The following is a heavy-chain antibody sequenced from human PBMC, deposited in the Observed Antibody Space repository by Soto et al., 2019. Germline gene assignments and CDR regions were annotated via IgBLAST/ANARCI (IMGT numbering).Heavy chain of an antibody. Sequence: GGSLRLSCTASGFTFGDYAMSWFRQAPGKGLEWVGFIRSKAYGGATEYAASVKGRFTISRDDSKSIAYLQMNSLKTEDTAVYYCTREGSSWYFYYYGMDVWGQGTTVTVSS. D-gene: IGHD6-13*01. J-gene: IGHJ6*02. CDR2: IRSKAYGGAT. CDR1: GFTFGDYA. CDR3: TREGSSWYFYYYGMDV. V-gene: IGHV3-49*03.